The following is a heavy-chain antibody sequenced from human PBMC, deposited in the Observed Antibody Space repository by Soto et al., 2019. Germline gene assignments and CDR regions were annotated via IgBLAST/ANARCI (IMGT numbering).Heavy chain of an antibody. CDR3: ARAVCDGGTCYTLVGLRYGMDV. J-gene: IGHJ6*02. CDR2: ISYDGNNK. CDR1: GFTFSNYA. V-gene: IGHV3-30-3*01. D-gene: IGHD2-15*01. Sequence: QVQLVESGGGVVQPGRSLRLSCAASGFTFSNYAMYWVRQAPGKGLEWVAVISYDGNNKYYADSVKGRFTISRDNSTNTLYLQMNSLRAEDTAVYYCARAVCDGGTCYTLVGLRYGMDVWGQGTTVTFSS.